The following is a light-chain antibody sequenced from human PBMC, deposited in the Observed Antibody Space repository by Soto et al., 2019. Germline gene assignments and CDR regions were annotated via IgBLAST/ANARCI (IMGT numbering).Light chain of an antibody. CDR2: AAS. Sequence: DIQMTQSPSTLSASVGDTVTVTCRASQSVSGWLAWYQQKPGKAPKLLIYAASSLQSGVPSRFSGSGSGTDFTFTISSLQPEDFATYFCQQANSFPFTFGGGTKVDI. V-gene: IGKV1-12*01. CDR1: QSVSGW. J-gene: IGKJ4*01. CDR3: QQANSFPFT.